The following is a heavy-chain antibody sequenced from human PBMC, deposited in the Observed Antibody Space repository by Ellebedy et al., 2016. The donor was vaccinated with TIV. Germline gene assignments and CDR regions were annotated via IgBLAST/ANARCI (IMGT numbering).Heavy chain of an antibody. D-gene: IGHD2-2*01. CDR1: GDTFSSFA. V-gene: IGHV1-69*06. J-gene: IGHJ6*02. CDR2: IIPMFGTV. Sequence: SVKVSCXASGDTFSSFAVSWVRQAPGQGLEWMGGIIPMFGTVEYAQKFQGRVTITADKSTSTAYMELSSLKSEDTAVYYCARVSWSGRYQLVSGRDGMDVWGQGTTVTVSS. CDR3: ARVSWSGRYQLVSGRDGMDV.